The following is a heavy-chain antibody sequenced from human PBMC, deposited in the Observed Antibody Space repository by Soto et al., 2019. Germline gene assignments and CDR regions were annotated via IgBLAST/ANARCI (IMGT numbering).Heavy chain of an antibody. CDR3: AMLGGWSGGSSGMDV. J-gene: IGHJ6*02. CDR2: IRRKANSYTT. CDR1: GLIFSAYH. D-gene: IGHD3-10*02. V-gene: IGHV3-72*01. Sequence: EVQLVESGGGLVQPGGSLRLSCAASGLIFSAYHMDWVRQAPGKGLEWGGRIRRKANSYTTEYAASVKGRFTISRDDSKNSLYLQMNSLKSEDTAVYYCAMLGGWSGGSSGMDVWGQGTTVTVSS.